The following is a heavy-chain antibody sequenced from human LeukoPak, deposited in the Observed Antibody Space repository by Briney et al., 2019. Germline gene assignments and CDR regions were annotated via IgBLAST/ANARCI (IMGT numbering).Heavy chain of an antibody. CDR2: ISSSGSTI. V-gene: IGHV3-11*04. CDR3: ARDLSRYSYGYGY. J-gene: IGHJ4*02. CDR1: GFTFSDYY. D-gene: IGHD5-18*01. Sequence: GGSLRLSCAASGFTFSDYYMSWIRQAPGKGLEWVSYISSSGSTIHYADSVKGRFTISRDNAKNSLYLQMNSLRAEDTAVYYYARDLSRYSYGYGYWGQGTLVTVSS.